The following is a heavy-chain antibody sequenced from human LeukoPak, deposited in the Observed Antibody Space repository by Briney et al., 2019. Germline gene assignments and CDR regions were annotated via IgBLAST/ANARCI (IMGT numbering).Heavy chain of an antibody. CDR3: ARRGLYYDSSGYYGY. Sequence: SETLSLTCAVYGGSFSGYYWSWIRQPPGKGLEWIGEINHSGSTNYNPSLKSRVTISVDTSKNQFSLKLSSVTAADTAVYYCARRGLYYDSSGYYGYWGQGTLVTVSS. J-gene: IGHJ4*02. D-gene: IGHD3-22*01. CDR2: INHSGST. V-gene: IGHV4-34*01. CDR1: GGSFSGYY.